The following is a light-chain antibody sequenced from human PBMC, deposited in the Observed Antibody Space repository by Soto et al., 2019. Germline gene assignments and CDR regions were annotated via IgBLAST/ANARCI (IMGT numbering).Light chain of an antibody. CDR2: DAS. J-gene: IGKJ1*01. V-gene: IGKV3-15*01. Sequence: ILMTQSPATLSVSPGERATLSCRASQSVSNNLAWYQQKPGQAPRLLIYDASTRATGIPARLSGSGSGTESTLTISGLQSEDFAVYYCQQYNNWPPWTFGQGTKVEIK. CDR3: QQYNNWPPWT. CDR1: QSVSNN.